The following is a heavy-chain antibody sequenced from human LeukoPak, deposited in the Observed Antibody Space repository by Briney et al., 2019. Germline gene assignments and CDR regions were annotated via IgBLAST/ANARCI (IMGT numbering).Heavy chain of an antibody. J-gene: IGHJ4*02. CDR3: ARGPLYSSSWYVGPDKVFDY. V-gene: IGHV3-74*01. D-gene: IGHD6-13*01. CDR1: GFTFSSYW. Sequence: GGSLRLSCAVSGFTFSSYWMHWVRQAPGKGLVWVSRIDRDGSRINYADSVKGRFTISRDNGKNTLFLQMNSLRAEDAAVYYCARGPLYSSSWYVGPDKVFDYWGQGTLVTVSS. CDR2: IDRDGSRI.